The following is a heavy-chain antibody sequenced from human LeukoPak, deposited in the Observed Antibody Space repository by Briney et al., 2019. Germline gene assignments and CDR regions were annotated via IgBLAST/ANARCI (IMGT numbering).Heavy chain of an antibody. Sequence: GGSLRLSCAASGFTFSSYGMHWVRQAPGKGLEWVAFIRYDGSNKYYADSVKGRFTISRDNSKNTLYLQMNSLRADDTAIYYCAKDRGSGWSFDYWGQGTLVTVSS. V-gene: IGHV3-30*02. CDR2: IRYDGSNK. D-gene: IGHD6-19*01. J-gene: IGHJ4*02. CDR1: GFTFSSYG. CDR3: AKDRGSGWSFDY.